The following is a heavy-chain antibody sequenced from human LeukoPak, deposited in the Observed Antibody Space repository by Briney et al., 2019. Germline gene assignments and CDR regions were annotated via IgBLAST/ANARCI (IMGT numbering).Heavy chain of an antibody. CDR2: ISGSGGST. V-gene: IGHV3-23*01. CDR3: AKDLWFGELSDYYYGMDV. J-gene: IGHJ6*02. Sequence: GGSLRLSCAASGFTFSSCAMSWVRQAPGKGLEWVSAISGSGGSTYYADSVKGRFTISRDNSKNTLYLQMNSLRAEDTAVYYCAKDLWFGELSDYYYGMDVWGQGTTVTVSS. CDR1: GFTFSSCA. D-gene: IGHD3-10*01.